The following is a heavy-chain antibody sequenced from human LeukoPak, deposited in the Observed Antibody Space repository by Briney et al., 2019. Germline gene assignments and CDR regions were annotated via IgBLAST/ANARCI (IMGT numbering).Heavy chain of an antibody. D-gene: IGHD6-6*01. CDR2: ISWNSGSI. J-gene: IGHJ4*02. CDR1: GFTFGDYA. V-gene: IGHV3-9*01. CDR3: AKSRSSALYYYFDY. Sequence: SLRLSCAASGFTFGDYAMHWVRQTSGKGLEWVLGISWNSGSIGYADSVKGRFTISRDNAKNSLYLQMNSLRAEDTALYYCAKSRSSALYYYFDYWGQGTLVTVSS.